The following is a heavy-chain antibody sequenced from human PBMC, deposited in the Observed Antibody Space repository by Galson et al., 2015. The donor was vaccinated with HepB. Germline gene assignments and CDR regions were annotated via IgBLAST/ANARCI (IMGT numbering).Heavy chain of an antibody. CDR2: IYYSGSI. J-gene: IGHJ1*01. Sequence: TLSLTCTVSGGAIRSSGGYWGWVRQPPGKGLEWIGSIYYSGSIFHNPSLKSRVTMSVDTSKNQFSLKLSSVTAADTAVYYCARLQVDSGGHEYFHPWGQGTLLTVSS. CDR3: ARLQVDSGGHEYFHP. V-gene: IGHV4-39*01. CDR1: GGAIRSSGGY. D-gene: IGHD6-19*01.